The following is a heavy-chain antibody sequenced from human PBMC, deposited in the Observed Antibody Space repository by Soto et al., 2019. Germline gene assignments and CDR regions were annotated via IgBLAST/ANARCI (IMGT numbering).Heavy chain of an antibody. J-gene: IGHJ4*02. Sequence: EVQLVESGGGLVKPGGSLRLSCAASGFTFSSYSMNWVRQGPGKGLEWVSSISSSSSYIYYADSVKGRFTISRDNAKNSLYLQMNSRRAEDTGVYYCAREVSKYSGYDFDYWGQGSLVTASS. CDR1: GFTFSSYS. CDR2: ISSSSSYI. D-gene: IGHD5-12*01. V-gene: IGHV3-21*01. CDR3: AREVSKYSGYDFDY.